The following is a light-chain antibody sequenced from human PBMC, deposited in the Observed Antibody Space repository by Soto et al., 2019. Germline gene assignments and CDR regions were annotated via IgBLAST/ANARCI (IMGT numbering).Light chain of an antibody. CDR3: QQYNIWPQT. CDR1: QSVSSSY. J-gene: IGKJ1*01. Sequence: EIVLTQSPGTLSLSPGERATLSCRASQSVSSSYLAWYQQKPGQAPRLLIYGASSRATGIPDRFSGSGSGTEFTLTISSLQSEDFAVYFCQQYNIWPQTFGQGTKVDI. CDR2: GAS. V-gene: IGKV3-20*01.